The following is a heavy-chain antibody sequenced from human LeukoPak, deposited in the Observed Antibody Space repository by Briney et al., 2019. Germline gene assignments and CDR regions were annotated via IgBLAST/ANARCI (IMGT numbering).Heavy chain of an antibody. V-gene: IGHV3-30-3*01. D-gene: IGHD4-11*01. CDR1: GFTFSSYA. Sequence: GRSLRLSCAASGFTFSSYAMHWVRQAPGKGLEWVAVISYDGSNKYYADSVKGRFTISRDNSKNTLYLQMNSLRAEDTAVYYCAKGGLTTGAFEIWGQGTMVIVSS. CDR2: ISYDGSNK. J-gene: IGHJ3*02. CDR3: AKGGLTTGAFEI.